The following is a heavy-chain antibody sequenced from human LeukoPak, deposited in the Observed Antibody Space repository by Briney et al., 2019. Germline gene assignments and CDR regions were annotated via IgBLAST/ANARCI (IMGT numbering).Heavy chain of an antibody. Sequence: SETLSLTCTVSGGSISSYYWSWIRQPPGKGLEWIGYIYYSGSTNYNPSLKSRVTISVDTSKNQFSLKLSSVTAADTAVYYCARDYDFWSGPSGWFDPWGQGTLVTVS. CDR2: IYYSGST. CDR3: ARDYDFWSGPSGWFDP. V-gene: IGHV4-59*01. CDR1: GGSISSYY. D-gene: IGHD3-3*01. J-gene: IGHJ5*02.